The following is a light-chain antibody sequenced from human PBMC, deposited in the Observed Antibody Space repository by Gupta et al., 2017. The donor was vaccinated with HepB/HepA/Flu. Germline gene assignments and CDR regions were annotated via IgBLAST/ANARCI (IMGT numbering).Light chain of an antibody. V-gene: IGLV7-43*01. J-gene: IGLJ3*02. CDR3: RLYYGGARV. CDR2: STS. CDR1: TGAVTSGYY. Sequence: QTVETQEPSLTVSPGGTVTLTCASSTGAVTSGYYPNWFQQKPGQAPRALIYSTSNNPPGTPARFSGSLRGGKAALTLSGVQPEDEAEYYCRLYYGGARVFGGGTKLTVL.